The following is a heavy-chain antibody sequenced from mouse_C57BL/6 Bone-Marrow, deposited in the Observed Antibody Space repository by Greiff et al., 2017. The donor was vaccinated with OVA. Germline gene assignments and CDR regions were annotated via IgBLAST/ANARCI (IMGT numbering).Heavy chain of an antibody. CDR1: GYSITSGYY. CDR3: ARGLTGDY. J-gene: IGHJ3*01. Sequence: EVHLVESGPGLVKPSQSLSLSCSVTGYSITSGYYWYWIRQFPGNKLEWMGYIRYDGSNNYNPSLKNRISITRDTSNNQFFLKLNSVTTEDTATYCCARGLTGDYWGQGTLVTVSA. CDR2: IRYDGSN. D-gene: IGHD4-1*01. V-gene: IGHV3-6*01.